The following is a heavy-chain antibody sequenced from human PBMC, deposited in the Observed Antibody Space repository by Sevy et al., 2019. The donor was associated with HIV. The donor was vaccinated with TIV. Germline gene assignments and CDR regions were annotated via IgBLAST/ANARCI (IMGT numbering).Heavy chain of an antibody. V-gene: IGHV3-33*04. J-gene: IGHJ5*02. Sequence: GGSLRLSCAASGFTFSSYGMHWVRQAPGKGLEWVAVIWYDGSNKYYADSVKGRFTFSRDNSKNTLYLQMNSLRAEDTAVYYCARDRVNYYGSGSYYNVNWFDPWGQGTLVTVSS. CDR1: GFTFSSYG. CDR3: ARDRVNYYGSGSYYNVNWFDP. D-gene: IGHD3-10*01. CDR2: IWYDGSNK.